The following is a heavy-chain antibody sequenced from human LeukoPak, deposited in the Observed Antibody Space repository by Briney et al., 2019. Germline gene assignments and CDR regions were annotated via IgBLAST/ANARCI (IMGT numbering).Heavy chain of an antibody. CDR1: GFTFSSYW. J-gene: IGHJ6*02. V-gene: IGHV3-74*01. Sequence: GGSLRLSCAASGFTFSSYWMHWVRQAPGKGLVWVSRINSDGSSTSYADSVKGRFTISRDNAKNTLYLQMNSLRAEDTAVYYCARDPGYSYGYNYYYYGMDVWGQGTTVTVSS. D-gene: IGHD5-18*01. CDR3: ARDPGYSYGYNYYYYGMDV. CDR2: INSDGSST.